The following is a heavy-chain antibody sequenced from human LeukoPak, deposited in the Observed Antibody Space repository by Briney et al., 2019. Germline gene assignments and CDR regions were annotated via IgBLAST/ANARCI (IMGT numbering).Heavy chain of an antibody. V-gene: IGHV5-51*01. CDR3: ARPAYYYVSRLSNAAFDI. CDR1: GYSFTSYW. D-gene: IGHD3-22*01. Sequence: GESLKISCKGSGYSFTSYWIGWVRQMPGKGLEWMGIIYPGDSDTRYSPSFQGRVTISADKSISTAYLQWSSLKASDTAMYYCARPAYYYVSRLSNAAFDIWGQGTMVTVSS. J-gene: IGHJ3*02. CDR2: IYPGDSDT.